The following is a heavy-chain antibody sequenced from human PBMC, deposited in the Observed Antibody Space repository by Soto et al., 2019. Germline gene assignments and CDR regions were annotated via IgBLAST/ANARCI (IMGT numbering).Heavy chain of an antibody. CDR2: INTAGSTT. J-gene: IGHJ6*03. V-gene: IGHV3-74*01. CDR1: GFTFSNYW. CDR3: ARPPTYYGLARDYFYYMEV. Sequence: EVQVVESGGGLIQPGGSLRLSCAASGFTFSNYWMHWVRQAPGKGLVWVSRINTAGSTTNYADSVKGRFTISSDNAKKMLFLQMTSLRAEDTAVYYCARPPTYYGLARDYFYYMEVWGKGTTVIVSS. D-gene: IGHD3-10*01.